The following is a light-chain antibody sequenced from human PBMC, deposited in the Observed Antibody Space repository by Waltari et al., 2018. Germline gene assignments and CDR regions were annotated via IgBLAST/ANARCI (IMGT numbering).Light chain of an antibody. CDR1: QNFSNY. J-gene: IGKJ4*01. CDR3: QQRLNWPVT. CDR2: DAS. V-gene: IGKV3-11*01. Sequence: DIVLTQSPATLSLSPGERATLSCRASQNFSNYLAWYQQKPGQAPRLLIYDASKTFTGTPASFSGSGSRTDFTLTIGSLEPDDFAVYYGQQRLNWPVTFGGGTKVEIK.